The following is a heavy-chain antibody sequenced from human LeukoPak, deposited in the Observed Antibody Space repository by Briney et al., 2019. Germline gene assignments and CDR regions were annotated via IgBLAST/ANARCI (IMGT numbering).Heavy chain of an antibody. CDR2: ISGSDGST. Sequence: GGSLRLSCAASGFTFSTFAMIWVRQAPGKGLEWVSVISGSDGSTYYADSVKGRFTISRDNSKNALYLQMNSLRAEDTAVYYCAKGPRTVRFGDRHKGMFDYWGQGILVTVSS. D-gene: IGHD3-10*01. V-gene: IGHV3-23*01. CDR1: GFTFSTFA. J-gene: IGHJ4*02. CDR3: AKGPRTVRFGDRHKGMFDY.